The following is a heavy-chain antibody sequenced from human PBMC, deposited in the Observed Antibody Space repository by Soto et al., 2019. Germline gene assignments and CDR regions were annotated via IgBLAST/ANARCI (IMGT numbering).Heavy chain of an antibody. CDR1: GGSFSGYF. CDR2: INHDGES. J-gene: IGHJ4*02. CDR3: ARRRAWGSYYMRWDY. D-gene: IGHD3-10*01. Sequence: QVQLQQWGAGLLKPSETLSLTCAVYGGSFSGYFWSWIRQPPGKGLEWVGDINHDGESNYNPSFQSRVAISGDTSKNQVSLRLTSLTAADTAVYYCARRRAWGSYYMRWDYWGQGTLVTASS. V-gene: IGHV4-34*01.